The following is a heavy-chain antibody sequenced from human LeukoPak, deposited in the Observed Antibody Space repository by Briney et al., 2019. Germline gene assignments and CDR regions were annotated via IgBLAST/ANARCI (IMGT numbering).Heavy chain of an antibody. CDR2: ISSSGSTI. D-gene: IGHD1-26*01. CDR1: GFTFSDYY. Sequence: GGSLRLSCAASGFTFSDYYMSWIRQAPGKGLEWVSYISSSGSTIYYADSVEGRFTISRDNAKNSLYLQMNSLRAEDTAVYYCARDRVVGAPSLFHYWGQGTLVTVSS. V-gene: IGHV3-11*01. CDR3: ARDRVVGAPSLFHY. J-gene: IGHJ4*02.